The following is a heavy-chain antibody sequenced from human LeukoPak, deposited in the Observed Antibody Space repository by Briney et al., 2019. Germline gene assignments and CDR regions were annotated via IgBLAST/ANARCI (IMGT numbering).Heavy chain of an antibody. CDR1: GGSFSGYY. Sequence: SETLSLTCAVYGGSFSGYYWSWIRQPPGKGLEWIGEINHSGSTNYNPSLKSRVTISVDTSKNQFSLKLSPVTAADTAVYYCARGSTTGPQTYCGGDCYSTYFDYWGQGTLVTVSS. CDR3: ARGSTTGPQTYCGGDCYSTYFDY. CDR2: INHSGST. D-gene: IGHD2-21*02. J-gene: IGHJ4*02. V-gene: IGHV4-34*01.